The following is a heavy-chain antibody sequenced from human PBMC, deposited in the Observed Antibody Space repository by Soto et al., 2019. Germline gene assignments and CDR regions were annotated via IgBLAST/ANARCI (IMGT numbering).Heavy chain of an antibody. CDR2: ISYDGSNK. J-gene: IGHJ3*02. CDR1: GFTFSSYA. V-gene: IGHV3-30-3*01. CDR3: ARERGKIDAFDI. Sequence: GGSLRLSCAASGFTFSSYAMHWVRQAPGKGLERVAVISYDGSNKYYADSVKGRLTISRDNSKHTLYLQMNSLRAEVTVVYYCARERGKIDAFDIWGQGTMVTVSS.